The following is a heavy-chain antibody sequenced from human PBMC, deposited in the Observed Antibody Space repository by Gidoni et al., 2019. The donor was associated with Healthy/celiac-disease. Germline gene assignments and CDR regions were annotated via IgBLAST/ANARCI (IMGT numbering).Heavy chain of an antibody. J-gene: IGHJ5*02. CDR2: IDWDDDK. CDR1: GFSLSTSGMC. CDR3: ASTPYSSSWYYWFDP. Sequence: QVTLRESGPALVKPTQTLTLTCTFSGFSLSTSGMCVSWIRQPPGKALEWLARIDWDDDKYYSTSLKTRLTISKDTSKNQVVLTMTNMDPVDTATYYCASTPYSSSWYYWFDPWGQGTLITVSS. D-gene: IGHD6-13*01. V-gene: IGHV2-70*15.